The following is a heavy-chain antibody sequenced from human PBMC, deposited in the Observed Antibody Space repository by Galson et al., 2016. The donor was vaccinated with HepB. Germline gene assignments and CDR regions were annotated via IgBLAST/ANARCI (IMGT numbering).Heavy chain of an antibody. CDR2: XYPXXSDV. V-gene: IGHV5-51*01. Sequence: QSGAEVKEPGEALKIXXXASXXXFSXXWLXXXRQXXXKGXXWMXXXYPXXSDVRYXPSLQGQVTISAEKSINTAYLQWNSLRASDTAMYYCARLPDCSRSSCDSXLDFWGQGTLXPVSS. D-gene: IGHD2-21*01. CDR1: XXXFSXXW. J-gene: IGHJ4*02. CDR3: ARLPDCSRSSCDSXLDF.